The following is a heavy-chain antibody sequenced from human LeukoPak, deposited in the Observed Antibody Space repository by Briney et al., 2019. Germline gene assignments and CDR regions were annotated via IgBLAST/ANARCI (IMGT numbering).Heavy chain of an antibody. CDR2: ISGSGGST. J-gene: IGHJ4*02. Sequence: GGSLRLSCAASRFTFSSYSMNWVRQAPGKGLEWVSAISGSGGSTYYADSVKGRFTISRDNSKNTLYLQMNSLRAEDTAVYYCAKVGYYDSSGYYTLLHWGQGTLVTVSS. D-gene: IGHD3-22*01. CDR3: AKVGYYDSSGYYTLLH. V-gene: IGHV3-23*01. CDR1: RFTFSSYS.